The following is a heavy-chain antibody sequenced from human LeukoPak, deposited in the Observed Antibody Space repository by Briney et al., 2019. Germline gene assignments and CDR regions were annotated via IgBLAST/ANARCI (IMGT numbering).Heavy chain of an antibody. CDR2: ISVSGGST. J-gene: IGHJ4*02. Sequence: MSXXXQXXGKGLEWVSAISVSGGSTYYADSVKGRFTISRGNSKNTLYLQMNSLRAEDTAVYYCAKGTDYWGQGTLVTVSS. CDR3: AKGTDY. V-gene: IGHV3-23*01.